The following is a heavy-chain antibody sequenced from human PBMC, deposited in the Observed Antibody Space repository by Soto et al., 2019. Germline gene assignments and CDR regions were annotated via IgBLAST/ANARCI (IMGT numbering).Heavy chain of an antibody. J-gene: IGHJ5*02. CDR3: ARGYNPMSSWFDP. D-gene: IGHD3-10*02. V-gene: IGHV1-69*13. Sequence: SVKVSCKASGGTFSSYAISWVRQAPGQGLEWMGGIIPIFGTANYAQKFQGRVTITADESTSTAYMELSSLRSEDTAVYSCARGYNPMSSWFDPWGQGTLVTVYS. CDR2: IIPIFGTA. CDR1: GGTFSSYA.